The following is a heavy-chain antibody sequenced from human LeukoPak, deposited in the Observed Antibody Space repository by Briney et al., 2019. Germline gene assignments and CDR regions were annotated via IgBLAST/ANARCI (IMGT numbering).Heavy chain of an antibody. Sequence: GGSLRLSCAASGFTFSSYAMHWVRQAPGKGLEYVSAISSNGGSTYYANSVKGRFTISRDNSKNTLYLQMNSLRAEDTAVYYCAKVGTPSKGIQLWQWRGYYYYMDVWGKGTTVTISS. CDR3: AKVGTPSKGIQLWQWRGYYYYMDV. V-gene: IGHV3-64*01. D-gene: IGHD5-18*01. J-gene: IGHJ6*03. CDR1: GFTFSSYA. CDR2: ISSNGGST.